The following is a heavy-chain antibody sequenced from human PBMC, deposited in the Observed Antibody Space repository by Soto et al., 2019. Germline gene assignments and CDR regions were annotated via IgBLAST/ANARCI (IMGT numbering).Heavy chain of an antibody. CDR1: GFRFSDYY. Sequence: QVQLVESGGGLVKPGGSLRLSCAAAGFRFSDYYMTWIRQAPGKGLEWVAVIWYDGSNKYYADSVKGRFTISRDNSKNTLYLQMNSLRAEDTAVYYCARGGPLWFGELQYYFDYWGQGTLVTVSS. V-gene: IGHV3-33*08. CDR3: ARGGPLWFGELQYYFDY. D-gene: IGHD3-10*01. J-gene: IGHJ4*02. CDR2: IWYDGSNK.